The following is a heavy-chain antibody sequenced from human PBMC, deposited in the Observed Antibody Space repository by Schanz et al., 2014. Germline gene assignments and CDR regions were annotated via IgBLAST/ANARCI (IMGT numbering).Heavy chain of an antibody. J-gene: IGHJ4*02. Sequence: EVQLLESGGGLVQPGGSLRLSCAASGFTFSSYAMSWVRQAPGKGLEWVSYISSSSSTRYYADSVKGRFTISRDNSKNTLYLQMKSLRAEDTAVYYCARGGFFDSTSFDSWGQGTLVTVSS. CDR2: ISSSSSTR. CDR1: GFTFSSYA. V-gene: IGHV3-23*01. CDR3: ARGGFFDSTSFDS. D-gene: IGHD2-2*01.